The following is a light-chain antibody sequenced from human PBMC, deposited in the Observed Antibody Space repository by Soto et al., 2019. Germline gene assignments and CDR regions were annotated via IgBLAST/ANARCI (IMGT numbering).Light chain of an antibody. CDR3: ISFTSSSTVV. V-gene: IGLV2-14*01. J-gene: IGLJ1*01. Sequence: QSALTPPASVSGSPGQSIAISCTETSSDVGGYNYVSWYQQHPGKAPKLMINEVSDRPSGVSDRFSGSKSGNTASPTISGLQAEDEADYYCISFTSSSTVVFGNGTKVTVL. CDR2: EVS. CDR1: SSDVGGYNY.